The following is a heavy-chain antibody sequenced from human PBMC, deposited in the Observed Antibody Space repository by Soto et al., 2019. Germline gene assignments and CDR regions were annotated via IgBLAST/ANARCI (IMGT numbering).Heavy chain of an antibody. Sequence: QVQLQESGPGLVKPSETLSLTCTVSNDSISTYYLTWIRQPPGKGLEWIGLIYYSGSTNYNPSLQSRVTIALDTSKTQCSRKMTAVTAADTAVYYCARPGRDWGALHYWGQGTLVTVSS. CDR3: ARPGRDWGALHY. V-gene: IGHV4-59*08. CDR2: IYYSGST. J-gene: IGHJ4*02. D-gene: IGHD7-27*01. CDR1: NDSISTYY.